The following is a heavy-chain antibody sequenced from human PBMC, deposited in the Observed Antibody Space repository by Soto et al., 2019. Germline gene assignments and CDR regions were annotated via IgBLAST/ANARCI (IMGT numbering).Heavy chain of an antibody. CDR2: ISYDGSNK. D-gene: IGHD3-22*01. CDR1: GFTLRSSG. V-gene: IGHV3-30*03. CDR3: VRGDSSGYYYSNYGMDV. Sequence: GGGPRLSRAASGFTLRSSGMPPGRPGPGEGLEWVAVISYDGSNKYYADSVKGRFTISRDNSKNTLYLQMNSLRAEDTAVYYGVRGDSSGYYYSNYGMDVWGQGTTVTVSS. J-gene: IGHJ6*02.